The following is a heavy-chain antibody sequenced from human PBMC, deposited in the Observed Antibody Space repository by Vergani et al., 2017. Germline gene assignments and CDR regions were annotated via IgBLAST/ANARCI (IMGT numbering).Heavy chain of an antibody. J-gene: IGHJ4*02. CDR2: ISGNIGSI. CDR1: GFTFDDYA. V-gene: IGHV3-9*01. Sequence: EVQLVESGGGLVQPGRSLRLSCAASGFTFDDYAMHWVRQAPGKGLEWVSGISGNIGSIGYADSVKGRFTISRDNAKNSLYLQMNSLRAEDTALYYCAKDRFVGSSGYWAYFDYWGQGTLVTVSS. D-gene: IGHD3-22*01. CDR3: AKDRFVGSSGYWAYFDY.